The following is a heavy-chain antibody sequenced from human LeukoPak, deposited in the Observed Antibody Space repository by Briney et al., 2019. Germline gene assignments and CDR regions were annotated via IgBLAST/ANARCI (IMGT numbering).Heavy chain of an antibody. J-gene: IGHJ5*02. Sequence: GGSLRLSCAASGFTFSSYSMNWVRQAPGKGLEWVSSISSSSSYIYYADSVKGRFTISRDNAKNSLYLQMNSLRAEDTALYYCAKDKTGIAVAGWFDPWGQGTLVTVSS. V-gene: IGHV3-21*04. CDR2: ISSSSSYI. CDR1: GFTFSSYS. D-gene: IGHD6-19*01. CDR3: AKDKTGIAVAGWFDP.